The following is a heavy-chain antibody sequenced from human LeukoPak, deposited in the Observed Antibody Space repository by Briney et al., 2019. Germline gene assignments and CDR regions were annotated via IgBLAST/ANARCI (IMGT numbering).Heavy chain of an antibody. CDR3: ARDVRSQGAEAGFDY. V-gene: IGHV4-4*02. CDR2: IYHSGST. Sequence: SGTLSLTCAVSGGSISSSNWWSWVRQPPGKGLEWIGEIYHSGSTNYNPSLKSRVTISVDKSKNQFSLKLSSVTAADTAVYYCARDVRSQGAEAGFDYWGQGTLVTVSS. D-gene: IGHD6-19*01. J-gene: IGHJ4*02. CDR1: GGSISSSNW.